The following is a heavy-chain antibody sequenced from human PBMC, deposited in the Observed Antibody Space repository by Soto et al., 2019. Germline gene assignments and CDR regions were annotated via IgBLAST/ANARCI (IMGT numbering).Heavy chain of an antibody. D-gene: IGHD1-7*01. V-gene: IGHV5-10-1*01. J-gene: IGHJ6*02. CDR3: ARHIITGTPSNYYYGMDV. CDR2: IDPSDSYT. CDR1: GYSFTSHW. Sequence: PGESLKISCKGSGYSFTSHWISWVRQMPGKGLEWMGRIDPSDSYTNYSPSFQGHVTISADKSISTAYLQWSSLKASDTAMYYCARHIITGTPSNYYYGMDVWGQGTTVTVSS.